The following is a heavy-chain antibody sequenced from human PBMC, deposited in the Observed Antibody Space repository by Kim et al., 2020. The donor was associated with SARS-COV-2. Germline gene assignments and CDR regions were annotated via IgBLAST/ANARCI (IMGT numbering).Heavy chain of an antibody. CDR3: TTGYGMDV. Sequence: GGSLRLSCAASGFTFTNAWMSWVRQAPGKGLEWVGRIKSKTDDGTTDYAAPVKGRFTISRDDSENTLYLQMNSLKTEDTAVYYCTTGYGMDVWGQGTTVTVSS. J-gene: IGHJ6*02. CDR1: GFTFTNAW. V-gene: IGHV3-15*01. CDR2: IKSKTDDGTT.